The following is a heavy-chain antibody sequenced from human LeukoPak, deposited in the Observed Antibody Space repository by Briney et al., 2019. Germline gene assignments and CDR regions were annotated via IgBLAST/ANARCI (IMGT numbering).Heavy chain of an antibody. J-gene: IGHJ5*02. CDR1: GFTFSTNS. CDR2: ITSNGGST. V-gene: IGHV3-64D*08. CDR3: VTVGMTSIWSYLRFDP. D-gene: IGHD1-26*01. Sequence: GGSLRLSCSASGFTFSTNSMHWVREAPGKGLGFVSAITSNGGSTYYADSAKGRFTISRDNSKNTLYLQMSSLRAEDTAVYYCVTVGMTSIWSYLRFDPRGQGTLVSVSS.